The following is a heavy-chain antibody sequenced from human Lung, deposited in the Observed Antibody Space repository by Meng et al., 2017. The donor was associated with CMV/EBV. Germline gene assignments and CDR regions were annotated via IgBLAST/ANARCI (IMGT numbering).Heavy chain of an antibody. D-gene: IGHD2-8*02. CDR1: GGTFSNYA. J-gene: IGHJ3*01. Sequence: SVXVSXXASGGTFSNYAVTWVRQAPGQGLEWMGGIIPLFGTADYAQKFQGRVTLTTDESTTTAYMELSSLKYEDTAVYFCAGGPADRRGIVLVTAALGAFDVWGQGTXVTVSS. CDR2: IIPLFGTA. V-gene: IGHV1-69*05. CDR3: AGGPADRRGIVLVTAALGAFDV.